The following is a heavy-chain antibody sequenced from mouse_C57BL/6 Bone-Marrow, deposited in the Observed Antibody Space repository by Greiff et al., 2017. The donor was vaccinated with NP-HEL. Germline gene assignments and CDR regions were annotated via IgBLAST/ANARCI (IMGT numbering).Heavy chain of an antibody. CDR2: FHPYNDDT. CDR3: ARESDGGAMDY. V-gene: IGHV1-47*01. Sequence: VQRVESGAELVKPGASVKMSCKASGYTFTTYPIEWMKQNHGKSLEWIGNFHPYNDDTKYNEKFKGKATLTVEKSSSTVYLELSRLTSDDSTVYYCARESDGGAMDYWGQGTSVTVSS. D-gene: IGHD1-1*02. J-gene: IGHJ4*01. CDR1: GYTFTTYP.